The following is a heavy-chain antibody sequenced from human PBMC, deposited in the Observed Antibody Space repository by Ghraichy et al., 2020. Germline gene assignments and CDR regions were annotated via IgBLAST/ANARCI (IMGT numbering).Heavy chain of an antibody. Sequence: QTLSLTCTVSGGSISSGSYYWSWIRQPAGKGLEWIGRIYTSGSTNYNPSLKSRVTISVDTSKNQFSLKLSSVTAADTAVYYCARGLTGTTPAFDIWGQGTMVTVSS. CDR2: IYTSGST. V-gene: IGHV4-61*02. CDR3: ARGLTGTTPAFDI. D-gene: IGHD1-7*01. CDR1: GGSISSGSYY. J-gene: IGHJ3*02.